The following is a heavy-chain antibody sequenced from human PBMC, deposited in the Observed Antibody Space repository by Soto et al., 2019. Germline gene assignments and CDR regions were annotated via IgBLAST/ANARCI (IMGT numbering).Heavy chain of an antibody. Sequence: QVQLQESGPGLVKPSQTLSLTCSVSGGSISGGGYYWSWIRQHPGEGLEWIGYISYRGSTYYNPSLKSRLTISADTSKNQFSLKLSSVTAAATAVYYCAREWGNYNWFDPWGQGTLVTVSS. CDR3: AREWGNYNWFDP. J-gene: IGHJ5*02. CDR1: GGSISGGGYY. CDR2: ISYRGST. V-gene: IGHV4-31*03. D-gene: IGHD7-27*01.